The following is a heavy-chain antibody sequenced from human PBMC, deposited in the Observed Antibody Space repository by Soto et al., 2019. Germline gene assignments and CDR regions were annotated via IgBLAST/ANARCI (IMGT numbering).Heavy chain of an antibody. Sequence: SVKVSCKASGGTFSSYAISWVRQAPGQGLEWMGGIIPIFGTANYAQKFQGRVTITADKSTSTAYMELSSLRSEDTAVYYCARVDYDFWSGYYTDYYGMDVWGQGTTVTVSS. D-gene: IGHD3-3*01. V-gene: IGHV1-69*06. CDR1: GGTFSSYA. CDR3: ARVDYDFWSGYYTDYYGMDV. J-gene: IGHJ6*02. CDR2: IIPIFGTA.